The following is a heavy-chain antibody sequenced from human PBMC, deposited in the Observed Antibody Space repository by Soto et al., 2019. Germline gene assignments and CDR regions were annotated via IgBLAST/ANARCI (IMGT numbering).Heavy chain of an antibody. CDR2: IYYSGST. CDR1: GGSISSYY. Sequence: QVQLQASGPGLVKPSETLSLTCTVSGGSISSYYWSWIRQPPGKGLEWIGYIYYSGSTNYNPSLKSRVTISVDTSKNQFSLKLSSVTAADTAVYYCAREGLGATNYFDYWGQGTLVTVSS. D-gene: IGHD1-26*01. V-gene: IGHV4-59*01. CDR3: AREGLGATNYFDY. J-gene: IGHJ4*02.